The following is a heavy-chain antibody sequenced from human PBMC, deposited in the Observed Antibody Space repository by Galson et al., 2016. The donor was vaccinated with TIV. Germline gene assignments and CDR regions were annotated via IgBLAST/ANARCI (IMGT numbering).Heavy chain of an antibody. CDR3: ARGGLTGIGYSDYYDTDV. J-gene: IGHJ6*02. CDR2: ISDSGTT. Sequence: LSLTCTVSGGPLSDNRYFLGWIRQPPGKGLEWIGSISDSGTTYYNPSLRSRVTISTETSERQFSLKLTSVTAADTAVYYCARGGLTGIGYSDYYDTDVWGQGTTVTVSS. CDR1: GGPLSDNRYF. D-gene: IGHD3-9*01. V-gene: IGHV4-39*07.